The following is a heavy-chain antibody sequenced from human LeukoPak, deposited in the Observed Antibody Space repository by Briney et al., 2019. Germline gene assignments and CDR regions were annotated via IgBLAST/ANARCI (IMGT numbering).Heavy chain of an antibody. J-gene: IGHJ5*02. D-gene: IGHD3-10*01. CDR1: GGSISSYY. V-gene: IGHV4-59*01. CDR2: IYHSGST. CDR3: ARGPYYYGFDP. Sequence: SETLSLTCTVSGGSISSYYWSWIRQPPGKGLEWIGSIYHSGSTYYNPSLKSRVTISVDTSKNQFSLKLSSVTAADTAVYYCARGPYYYGFDPWGQGTLVTVSS.